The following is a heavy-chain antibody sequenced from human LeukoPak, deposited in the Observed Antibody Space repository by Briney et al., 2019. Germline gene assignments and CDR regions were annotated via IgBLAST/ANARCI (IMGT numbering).Heavy chain of an antibody. CDR2: ISYDGSNK. CDR1: GFTFSSYG. J-gene: IGHJ4*02. Sequence: GGSLRLSCAASGFTFSSYGMHWVRQAPGKGLEWVAVISYDGSNKYYADSVKGRFTISRDNSKNTLYLQMNSLRAEDTAVYYCARVNSYGSYFDYWGQGTLVTVSS. V-gene: IGHV3-30*03. D-gene: IGHD5-18*01. CDR3: ARVNSYGSYFDY.